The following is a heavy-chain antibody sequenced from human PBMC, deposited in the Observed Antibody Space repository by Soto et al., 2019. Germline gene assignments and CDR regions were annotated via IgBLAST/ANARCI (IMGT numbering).Heavy chain of an antibody. J-gene: IGHJ5*02. CDR1: GFTFSGSD. D-gene: IGHD3-10*01. CDR2: IGPTGDT. CDR3: VRGWFFGFLA. Sequence: EVQLVESGGGLVQPGGSLRLSCAASGFTFSGSDMHWVRQGPGKRLEWVSSIGPTGDTYYPVSVNGRFTISRDNAKDSLYLQMTTLRDEDTAVYYCVRGWFFGFLAWGQGTLVTVSS. V-gene: IGHV3-13*01.